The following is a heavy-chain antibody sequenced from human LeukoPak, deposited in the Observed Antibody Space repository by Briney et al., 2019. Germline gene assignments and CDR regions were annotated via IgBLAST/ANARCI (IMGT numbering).Heavy chain of an antibody. CDR1: GDSVSSNSAA. J-gene: IGHJ3*02. D-gene: IGHD6-19*01. Sequence: SQTLSLTCAISGDSVSSNSAAWNWIRQSPSRGLEWLGRTYYRSKWYNDYAVSVKSRITINPDTSKNQFSLQLNSVTPEDTAGYYCASKGYSSGWSRDAFDIWGQGTMVTVSS. CDR2: TYYRSKWYN. CDR3: ASKGYSSGWSRDAFDI. V-gene: IGHV6-1*01.